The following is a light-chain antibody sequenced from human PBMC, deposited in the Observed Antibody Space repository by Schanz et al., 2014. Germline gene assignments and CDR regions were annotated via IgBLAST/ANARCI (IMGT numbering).Light chain of an antibody. CDR2: DVS. J-gene: IGLJ1*01. V-gene: IGLV2-8*01. Sequence: QFALTQPASVSGSPGQSITISCTGTSSDIGGRAYVSWYQQHPGKAPKLMIYDVSNRPSGVPDRFSGSKSGNTASLTVSGLQAEDEADYYCRSYAGSNNFYVFGTGTKLTVL. CDR3: RSYAGSNNFYV. CDR1: SSDIGGRAY.